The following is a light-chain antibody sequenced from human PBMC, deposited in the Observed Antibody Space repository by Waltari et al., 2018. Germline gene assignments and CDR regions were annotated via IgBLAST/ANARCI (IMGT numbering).Light chain of an antibody. Sequence: EIVLTQSPATLSLSPGERATLSCRASQSVTSYLAWYQQKPGQAPRLLIYAASTRATGIPARFSGSGSGTDFTLTISSLEPEDFAVYYCQQRSDWPPGFGQGTKVEIK. V-gene: IGKV3-11*01. J-gene: IGKJ1*01. CDR2: AAS. CDR3: QQRSDWPPG. CDR1: QSVTSY.